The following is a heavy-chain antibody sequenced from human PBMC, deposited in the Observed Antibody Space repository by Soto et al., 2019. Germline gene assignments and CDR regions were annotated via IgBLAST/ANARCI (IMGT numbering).Heavy chain of an antibody. CDR2: IYYSGST. Sequence: QVQLQESGPGLVKPSQTLSLTCTVSGGSISSGGYYWSWIRQHPGKGLEWIGYIYYSGSTYYNTSLKSRVTISVDTSKNQFSLKLSSVTAADTAVYYCAASCVACGGFNYYGMDVWGQGTTVTVSS. J-gene: IGHJ6*02. V-gene: IGHV4-31*03. CDR3: AASCVACGGFNYYGMDV. CDR1: GGSISSGGYY. D-gene: IGHD5-12*01.